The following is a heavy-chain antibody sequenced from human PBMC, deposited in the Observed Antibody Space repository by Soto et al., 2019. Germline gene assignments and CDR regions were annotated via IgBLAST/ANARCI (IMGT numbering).Heavy chain of an antibody. V-gene: IGHV3-21*01. J-gene: IGHJ6*02. CDR2: ISSSSSYI. D-gene: IGHD5-18*01. CDR1: GFTFSSYS. CDR3: ARGIDTAMVTMGYYYYGMDV. Sequence: GGSLRLSCAASGFTFSSYSMNWVRQAPGKGLEWVSSISSSSSYIYYADSVKGRFTISRDNAKNSLYLQMNSLRAEDTAVYYCARGIDTAMVTMGYYYYGMDVWGQGTTVTVSS.